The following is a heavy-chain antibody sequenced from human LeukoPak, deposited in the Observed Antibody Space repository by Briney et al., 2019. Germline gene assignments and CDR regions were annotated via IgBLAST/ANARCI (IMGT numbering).Heavy chain of an antibody. D-gene: IGHD2-2*01. CDR3: ARSIGKSDIVVVPAVNESQNWFDP. CDR1: GGSFSGYY. Sequence: SETLSLTCAVYGGSFSGYYWSWIRQPPGKGLEWIGEINHSGSTNYNPSLKSRVTISVDTSKNQFSLKLSPVTAADTAVRYCARSIGKSDIVVVPAVNESQNWFDPWGQGTLVTVSS. CDR2: INHSGST. J-gene: IGHJ5*02. V-gene: IGHV4-34*01.